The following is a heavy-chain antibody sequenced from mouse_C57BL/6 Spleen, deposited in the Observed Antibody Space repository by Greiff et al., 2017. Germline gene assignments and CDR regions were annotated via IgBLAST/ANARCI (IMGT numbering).Heavy chain of an antibody. Sequence: EVNVVESGGDLVKPGGSLKLSCAASGFTFSSYGMSWVRQTPDKRLEWVATISSGGSYTYYPDSVKGRFTISRDNAKNTLYLQMSSLKSEDTAMYYCARQRGYEGYAMDYWGQGTSVTVSS. CDR1: GFTFSSYG. J-gene: IGHJ4*01. CDR3: ARQRGYEGYAMDY. V-gene: IGHV5-6*01. CDR2: ISSGGSYT. D-gene: IGHD2-3*01.